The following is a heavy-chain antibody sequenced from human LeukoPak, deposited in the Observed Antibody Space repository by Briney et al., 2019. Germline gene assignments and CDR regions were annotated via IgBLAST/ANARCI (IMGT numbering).Heavy chain of an antibody. D-gene: IGHD1-20*01. CDR3: AGRITGTTSDSFDY. CDR2: ISYSGST. Sequence: SETLSLTCAVSGGSISSSSYYWGWIRQPPGKGLEWIGSISYSGSTYYNPSLKSRVTISVDTSKNQFSLMLSSVTAADTAVYYCAGRITGTTSDSFDYWGQGTLVTVSS. CDR1: GGSISSSSYY. J-gene: IGHJ4*02. V-gene: IGHV4-39*01.